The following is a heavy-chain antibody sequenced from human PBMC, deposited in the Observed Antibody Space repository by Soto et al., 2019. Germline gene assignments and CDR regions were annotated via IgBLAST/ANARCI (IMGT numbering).Heavy chain of an antibody. CDR2: IYYSGST. V-gene: IGHV4-30-4*01. D-gene: IGHD3-10*01. Sequence: PSETLSLTCTVSGGSISSGDYYWSWIRQPPGKGLEWIGYIYYSGSTYYNPSLKSRVTISVDTSKNQFSLKLSSVTAADTAVYYCARGSLWFGEPSPYYYSMDVWGQGTTVTVSS. CDR1: GGSISSGDYY. CDR3: ARGSLWFGEPSPYYYSMDV. J-gene: IGHJ6*02.